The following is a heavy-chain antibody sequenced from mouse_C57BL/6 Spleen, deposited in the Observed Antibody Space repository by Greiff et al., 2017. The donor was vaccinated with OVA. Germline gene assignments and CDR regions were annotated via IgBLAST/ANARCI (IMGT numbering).Heavy chain of an antibody. V-gene: IGHV1-69*01. CDR1: GYTFTSYW. D-gene: IGHD2-5*01. CDR2: IDPSDSYT. Sequence: VQLQQPGTELVMPGASVKLSCKASGYTFTSYWMHWVKQRPGQGLEWIGEIDPSDSYTNYNQKFKGKSTLTVDKSSSTAYMQLSSLTSEDSAVYYCARSLYSNYSYWGQGTLVTVSA. CDR3: ARSLYSNYSY. J-gene: IGHJ3*01.